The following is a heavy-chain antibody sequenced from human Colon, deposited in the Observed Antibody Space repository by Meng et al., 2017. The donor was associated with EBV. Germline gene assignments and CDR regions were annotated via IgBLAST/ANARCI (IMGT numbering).Heavy chain of an antibody. CDR2: INPSGGGT. V-gene: IGHV1-2*06. J-gene: IGHJ4*02. D-gene: IGHD1-1*01. CDR3: ARDRVGEWKDHQLDI. Sequence: QVQLVQSGAEVKKPGASVRVSGKSSGYTFSDYHIHWVRQAPGQGLEWMGRINPSGGGTNYAQHFQGRVTMTRDTSITTAYMELSSLRSDDTAVYFCARDRVGEWKDHQLDIWGQGTLGTVAS. CDR1: GYTFSDYH.